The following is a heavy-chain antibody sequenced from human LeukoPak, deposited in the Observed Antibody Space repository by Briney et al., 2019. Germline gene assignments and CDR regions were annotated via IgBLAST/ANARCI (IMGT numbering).Heavy chain of an antibody. V-gene: IGHV4-39*01. CDR1: GASISSSNYY. J-gene: IGHJ4*02. D-gene: IGHD6-19*01. Sequence: SETLSLTCAVSGASISSSNYYWGWVRQSPGKGLEWIGNIYSSGNTYYNASLKSRVTMYIDTSKNQFYLTLTSVTAADTAVYYCAGYGGDWYPESWGQGTLVTISS. CDR2: IYSSGNT. CDR3: AGYGGDWYPES.